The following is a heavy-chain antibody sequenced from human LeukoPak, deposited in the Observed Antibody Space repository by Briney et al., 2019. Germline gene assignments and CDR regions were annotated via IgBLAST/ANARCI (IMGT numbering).Heavy chain of an antibody. Sequence: GGSLRLSCAASGFTFSSYAMHWVCQAPGKGLEWVAVISYDGSNKYYADSVKGRFTISRDNSKNTLYLQMNSLRAEDTAVYYCAKEWSTYGRKGFDYWGQGTLVTVSS. J-gene: IGHJ4*02. CDR2: ISYDGSNK. CDR3: AKEWSTYGRKGFDY. V-gene: IGHV3-30-3*01. D-gene: IGHD3-10*01. CDR1: GFTFSSYA.